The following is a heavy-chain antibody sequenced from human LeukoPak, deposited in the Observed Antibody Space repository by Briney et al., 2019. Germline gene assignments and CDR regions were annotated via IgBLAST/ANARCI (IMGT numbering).Heavy chain of an antibody. CDR1: GFTFSSYA. Sequence: GSLRLSCAASGFTFSSYAMHWVRQAPGKGLEWVAVISYDGSNKYYADSVKGRFTISRDNSKNTLYLQMNSLRAEDTAVYYCARDVGSTSSYYYYYGMDVWGQGTTVTVSS. CDR3: ARDVGSTSSYYYYYGMDV. D-gene: IGHD2-2*01. CDR2: ISYDGSNK. J-gene: IGHJ6*02. V-gene: IGHV3-30-3*01.